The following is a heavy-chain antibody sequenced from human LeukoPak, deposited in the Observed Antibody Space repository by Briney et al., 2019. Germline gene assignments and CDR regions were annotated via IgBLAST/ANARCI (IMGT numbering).Heavy chain of an antibody. V-gene: IGHV3-74*01. Sequence: GGPLRLSCAASGFTFSGYWMHWVRQAPGKGLVWVSRINSDGSSTTYADSVKGRFTLSRDNAKNTLYLQMNSLRAEDTAVYYCARDRAYSYGEFDYWGQGTLVSVSS. D-gene: IGHD5-18*01. CDR3: ARDRAYSYGEFDY. CDR1: GFTFSGYW. J-gene: IGHJ4*02. CDR2: INSDGSST.